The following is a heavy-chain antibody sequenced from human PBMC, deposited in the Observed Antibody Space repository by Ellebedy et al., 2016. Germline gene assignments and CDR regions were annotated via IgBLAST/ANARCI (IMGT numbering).Heavy chain of an antibody. D-gene: IGHD6-19*01. CDR1: GFTFDDYA. CDR2: ISWDGGST. J-gene: IGHJ4*02. CDR3: AKDRGSGWSAIDY. Sequence: GGSLRLXXAASGFTFDDYAMHWVRQAPGKGLEWVSLISWDGGSTYYADSVKGRFTISRDNSKNSLYLQMNSLRAEDTALYYCAKDRGSGWSAIDYWGQGTLVTVSS. V-gene: IGHV3-43D*03.